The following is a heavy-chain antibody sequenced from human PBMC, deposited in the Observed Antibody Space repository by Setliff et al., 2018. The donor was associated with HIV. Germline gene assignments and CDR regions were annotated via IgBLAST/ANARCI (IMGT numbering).Heavy chain of an antibody. CDR2: IIPIFGRA. Sequence: SVKVSCKASGGAFSSDAISWVRQAPGQGLEWMGGIIPIFGRANYAQRFQGRVTITTDESSTTVYMELSSLRSEDTAVYYCASGPYEGITSPDYYFAYWGQGTLVTVSS. V-gene: IGHV1-69*05. J-gene: IGHJ4*02. D-gene: IGHD5-12*01. CDR1: GGAFSSDA. CDR3: ASGPYEGITSPDYYFAY.